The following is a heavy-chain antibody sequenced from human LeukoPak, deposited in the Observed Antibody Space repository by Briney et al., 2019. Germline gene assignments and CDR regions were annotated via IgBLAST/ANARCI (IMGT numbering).Heavy chain of an antibody. CDR3: AKDRAAYCSGGSCHPLDY. J-gene: IGHJ4*02. Sequence: GGSLRLSCAATGFIFSSYAITWVRQAPGKGLEWVSAISGSGGNTYYADSVEGRFTISRDNSKNMVNLQMNSLRDEDTAVYYCAKDRAAYCSGGSCHPLDYWGQGTLVTVSS. CDR2: ISGSGGNT. CDR1: GFIFSSYA. D-gene: IGHD2-15*01. V-gene: IGHV3-23*01.